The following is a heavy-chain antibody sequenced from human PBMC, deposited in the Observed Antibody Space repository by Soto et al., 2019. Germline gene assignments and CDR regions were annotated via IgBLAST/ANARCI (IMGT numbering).Heavy chain of an antibody. CDR2: IWYDGSNK. CDR1: GFTFSSYG. Sequence: QVQLVESGGGVVQPGRSLRVSCAASGFTFSSYGMHWVRQAPGKGLEWVAVIWYDGSNKYHADSVKGRFTISRDNSKNTLYLQMNSLRAEDTAVYYCARIMCGGDCYDFDYWGHGTLVTVSS. D-gene: IGHD2-21*02. CDR3: ARIMCGGDCYDFDY. V-gene: IGHV3-33*01. J-gene: IGHJ4*01.